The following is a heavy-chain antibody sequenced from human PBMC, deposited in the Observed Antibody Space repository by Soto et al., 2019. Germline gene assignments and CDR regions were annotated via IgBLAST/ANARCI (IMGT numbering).Heavy chain of an antibody. CDR3: ARAGSYCSSTSCYSYYYYGMDV. Sequence: QVQLQESGPGLVKPSQTLSLTCTVSGGSISSGGYYWSWIRQHPGKGLEWIGYIYYSGSTYYNPSLKSRVTISVDTSKNQFSLKLSSVTAADTAVYYCARAGSYCSSTSCYSYYYYGMDVWGQGTTVTVSS. J-gene: IGHJ6*02. CDR2: IYYSGST. D-gene: IGHD2-2*01. CDR1: GGSISSGGYY. V-gene: IGHV4-31*03.